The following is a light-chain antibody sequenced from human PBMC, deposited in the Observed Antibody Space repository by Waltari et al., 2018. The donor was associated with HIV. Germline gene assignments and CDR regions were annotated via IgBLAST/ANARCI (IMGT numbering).Light chain of an antibody. CDR2: DAS. V-gene: IGKV1-13*02. CDR1: QGISSA. Sequence: AIQLTQSPSSLSASVGDRVTITCRASQGISSALAWYQQKPGKAPKFLIYDASSLEGGVPSRFSGSGSGTDFTLTISSLQPEDFATYYCQQFNSYPITFGQGTRLEIK. CDR3: QQFNSYPIT. J-gene: IGKJ5*01.